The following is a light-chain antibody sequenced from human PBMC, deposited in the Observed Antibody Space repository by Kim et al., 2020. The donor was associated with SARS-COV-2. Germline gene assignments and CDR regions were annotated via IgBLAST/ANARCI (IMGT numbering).Light chain of an antibody. CDR2: RDK. Sequence: PGRAPILVLYRDKERPSWLPERFSGSRSGTTVTLTISGVQAEDEADYFCQSADISGASWIFGGGTQLTVL. V-gene: IGLV3-25*03. J-gene: IGLJ2*01. CDR3: QSADISGASWI.